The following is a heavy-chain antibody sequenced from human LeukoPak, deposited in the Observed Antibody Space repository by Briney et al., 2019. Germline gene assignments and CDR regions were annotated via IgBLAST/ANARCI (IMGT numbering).Heavy chain of an antibody. Sequence: SETLSLICTVSGRSISSSSYYWGWIRRPPGKGLEWFGRIYETGSTYYKPSLKSPVTISVDTSKSEFSLMVHAVTAADTAMYYRARRGITYSAGFFDSWGQGTLVTVAS. CDR2: IYETGST. D-gene: IGHD6-25*01. CDR1: GRSISSSSYY. J-gene: IGHJ4*02. CDR3: ARRGITYSAGFFDS. V-gene: IGHV4-39*01.